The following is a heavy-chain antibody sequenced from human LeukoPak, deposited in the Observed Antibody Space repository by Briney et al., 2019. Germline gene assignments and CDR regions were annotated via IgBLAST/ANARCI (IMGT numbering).Heavy chain of an antibody. CDR2: IKQDGSEK. D-gene: IGHD6-19*01. Sequence: GGSLRLSCAASGFTFSSNWLSWVRQAPGKGLEWVANIKQDGSEKYYVDSVKGRFTISRDNAKKSLYLQMNSLRAEDTAVYYCARDWSDTSGCFDYWGQGTLVTVSS. J-gene: IGHJ4*02. V-gene: IGHV3-7*01. CDR3: ARDWSDTSGCFDY. CDR1: GFTFSSNW.